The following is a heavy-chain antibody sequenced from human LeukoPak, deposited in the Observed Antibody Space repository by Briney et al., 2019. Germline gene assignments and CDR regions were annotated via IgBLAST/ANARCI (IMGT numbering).Heavy chain of an antibody. D-gene: IGHD2-2*01. J-gene: IGHJ6*02. Sequence: GGCLRLSCAASGFTFSSYAMSWVRQAPGKGLEWVSAISGSGGSTYYADSVKGRFTISRDNSKNTLYLQMNSLRAEDTAVYYCAKDSEYQLHKPYYYYGMDVWGQGTTVTVSS. CDR3: AKDSEYQLHKPYYYYGMDV. CDR1: GFTFSSYA. V-gene: IGHV3-23*01. CDR2: ISGSGGST.